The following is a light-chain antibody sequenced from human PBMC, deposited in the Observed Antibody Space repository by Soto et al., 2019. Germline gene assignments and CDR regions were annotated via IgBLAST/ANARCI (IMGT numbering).Light chain of an antibody. Sequence: EIVLTQSPGTLSLSPGERATLSCRASQSVSSSYLAWYQQKPGQAPRLLIYGASSSATGIPDRFSGSGSGTDFTLTISRLEPEDFAVYYWQQYGSSPLTVGGGTKVEIK. CDR3: QQYGSSPLT. V-gene: IGKV3-20*01. CDR2: GAS. J-gene: IGKJ4*01. CDR1: QSVSSSY.